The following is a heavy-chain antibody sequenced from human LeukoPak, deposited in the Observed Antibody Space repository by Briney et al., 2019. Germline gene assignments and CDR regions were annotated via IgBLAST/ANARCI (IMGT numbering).Heavy chain of an antibody. CDR2: IYPGDSDT. V-gene: IGHV5-51*01. CDR3: AGLVTMVRGVDYYGMDV. CDR1: GYSFTSYW. Sequence: GESLKISCKGSGYSFTSYWIGWVRQMPGKGLEWMGIIYPGDSDTRYSPSFQGQVTISADKSISTAYLQWSSLKASDTAMYYCAGLVTMVRGVDYYGMDVWGQGTTVTVSS. D-gene: IGHD3-10*01. J-gene: IGHJ6*02.